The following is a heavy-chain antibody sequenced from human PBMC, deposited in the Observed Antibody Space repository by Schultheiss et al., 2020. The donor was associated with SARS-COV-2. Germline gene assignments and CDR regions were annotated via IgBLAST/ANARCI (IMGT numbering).Heavy chain of an antibody. CDR2: ISSSSSTI. Sequence: GGSLRLSCAASGFTFSSYSMNWVRQAPGKGLEWVSYISSSSSTIYYADTVKGRFTISRDNAKNSLYLQMNSLRAEDTAVYYCARSDSSSWNNWFDPWGQGTLVTVSS. D-gene: IGHD6-13*01. CDR3: ARSDSSSWNNWFDP. CDR1: GFTFSSYS. V-gene: IGHV3-48*04. J-gene: IGHJ5*02.